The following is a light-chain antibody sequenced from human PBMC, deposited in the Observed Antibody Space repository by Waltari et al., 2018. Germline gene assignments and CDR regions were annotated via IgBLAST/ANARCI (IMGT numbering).Light chain of an antibody. V-gene: IGLV2-8*01. CDR3: YSFAGSSKWV. CDR1: SSDVGGYNY. CDR2: EVG. Sequence: QSALTQPPSASGSPGQSVTISCTGTSSDVGGYNYVSWYQQHPGKAPKLMIYEVGERPSGVPDGFSGSKSGNTASLTVSGLQAEEEADYDCYSFAGSSKWVFGGGTKLTVL. J-gene: IGLJ3*02.